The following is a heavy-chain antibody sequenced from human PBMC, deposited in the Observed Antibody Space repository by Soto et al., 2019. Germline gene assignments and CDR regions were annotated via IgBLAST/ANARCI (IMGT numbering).Heavy chain of an antibody. CDR1: GFSFSSHA. D-gene: IGHD3-16*02. V-gene: IGHV3-23*01. J-gene: IGHJ4*02. CDR3: AKHPSWNSRYVDY. CDR2: SSGSGDST. Sequence: GGSLRLSCAASGFSFSSHAMSWVRQAPGKGLEWVAVSSGSGDSTYYAGSVKGRFTISRDNSKNTLYLQMNSLRAEDTAVYFCAKHPSWNSRYVDYWGQGTLVTVSS.